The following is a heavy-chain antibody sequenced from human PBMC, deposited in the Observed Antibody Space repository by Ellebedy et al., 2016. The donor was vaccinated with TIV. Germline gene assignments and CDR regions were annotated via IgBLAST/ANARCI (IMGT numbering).Heavy chain of an antibody. Sequence: ETLSLTCAASGFTFSSYSMNWVRQAPGKGLEWVSYISRSSSIIYYADSVKGRFTISRDNAKNSLYLQMNSLRNEDTAVYYCARDAGIAAAGTGYFDYWGQGTLVTVSS. D-gene: IGHD6-13*01. J-gene: IGHJ4*02. CDR3: ARDAGIAAAGTGYFDY. V-gene: IGHV3-48*02. CDR1: GFTFSSYS. CDR2: ISRSSSII.